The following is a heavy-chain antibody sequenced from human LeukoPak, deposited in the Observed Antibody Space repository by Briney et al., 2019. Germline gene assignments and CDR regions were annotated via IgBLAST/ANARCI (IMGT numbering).Heavy chain of an antibody. Sequence: PGGSLRLSCAASGFTVSSNYMSWVRQAPGKGLEWVSVIYSGGSTYYADSVKGRFTISRDNSKNTLYLQMNSLRAEDTAVYYCARGSLYCSSTSCYYYGMDVWGQGTTVTVSS. J-gene: IGHJ6*02. CDR2: IYSGGST. V-gene: IGHV3-66*02. CDR3: ARGSLYCSSTSCYYYGMDV. CDR1: GFTVSSNY. D-gene: IGHD2-2*01.